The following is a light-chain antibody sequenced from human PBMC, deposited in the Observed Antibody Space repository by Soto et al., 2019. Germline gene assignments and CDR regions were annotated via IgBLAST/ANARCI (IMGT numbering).Light chain of an antibody. CDR2: GAS. J-gene: IGKJ5*01. Sequence: EIVMTQSPATLSVSTGERATLSCRASQSVSSNLAWYQQKPGLTPRLLIYGASSRATGIPARFSGSGSGTEFTLTISSLQSEDFAVYYCQQYNNWLSITFGQGTRLEIK. V-gene: IGKV3D-15*01. CDR1: QSVSSN. CDR3: QQYNNWLSIT.